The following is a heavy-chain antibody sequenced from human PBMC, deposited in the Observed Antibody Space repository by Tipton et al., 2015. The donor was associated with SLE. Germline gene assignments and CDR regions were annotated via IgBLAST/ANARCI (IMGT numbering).Heavy chain of an antibody. CDR1: GGSFSSYY. CDR2: IYYSGST. J-gene: IGHJ5*02. V-gene: IGHV4-59*01. Sequence: TLSLTCAVYGGSFSSYYWSWIRQPPGKGLEWIGYIYYSGSTNYNPSLKSRVTISVDTSKNQFSLKLSSVTAADTAVYYCAREGRLLWFGEGGNWFDPWGQGTLVTVSS. D-gene: IGHD3-10*01. CDR3: AREGRLLWFGEGGNWFDP.